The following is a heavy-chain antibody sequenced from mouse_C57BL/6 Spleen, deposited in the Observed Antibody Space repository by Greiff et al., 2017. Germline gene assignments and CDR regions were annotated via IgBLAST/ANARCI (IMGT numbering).Heavy chain of an antibody. CDR3: AKDGSSIYWYFDV. J-gene: IGHJ1*03. CDR2: IYPGSGNT. CDR1: GYTFTDYY. D-gene: IGHD1-1*01. V-gene: IGHV1-76*01. Sequence: QVQLKESGAELVRPGASVKLSCKASGYTFTDYYINWVKQRPGQGLEWIARIYPGSGNTYYNEKFKGKATLTAEKSSSTAYMQLSSLTSEDSALYFCAKDGSSIYWYFDVWGTGTTVTVSS.